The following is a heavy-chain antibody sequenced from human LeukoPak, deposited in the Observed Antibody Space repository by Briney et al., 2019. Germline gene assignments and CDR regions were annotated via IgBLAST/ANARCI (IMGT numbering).Heavy chain of an antibody. CDR3: ARGYGAFDI. CDR2: ISNSGSTI. V-gene: IGHV3-48*02. CDR1: GFIFSTYS. Sequence: GGSLRLSCAASGFIFSTYSMNWVRQAPGKGLECASYISNSGSTIYCADSVRGRFTISRDNAKNSLYLQMNSLRDEDTAVYYCARGYGAFDIWGQGTMVTVSS. D-gene: IGHD3-16*01. J-gene: IGHJ3*02.